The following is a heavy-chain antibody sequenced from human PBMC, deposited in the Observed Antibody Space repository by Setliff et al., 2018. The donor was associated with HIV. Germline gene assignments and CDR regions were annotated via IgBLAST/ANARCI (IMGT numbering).Heavy chain of an antibody. Sequence: TSETLSLTCTVSGGSISSSSYYWAWVRQPPGKGLEWIGSIYYSGSTSYNPSLKSRVTISVDTSKNQFSLKLRSVTAADTAVYYCARRRGYCSGGTCYSGGYWFDPWGQGTLVTVS. V-gene: IGHV4-39*01. CDR2: IYYSGST. CDR1: GGSISSSSYY. CDR3: ARRRGYCSGGTCYSGGYWFDP. J-gene: IGHJ5*02. D-gene: IGHD2-15*01.